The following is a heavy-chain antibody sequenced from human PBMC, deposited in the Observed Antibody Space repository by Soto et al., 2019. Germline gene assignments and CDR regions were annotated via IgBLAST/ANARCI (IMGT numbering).Heavy chain of an antibody. Sequence: QVHLVESGGGVVQPRRSLRLSCAASGFTFSTYTMHWVRQAPGKGLEWVADISYNGKYEYYADSVKGRFTISRDNSKSTLYLQMNSLTPEDTAVYYCATTPGGAAYWGQGTLVTVSS. CDR3: ATTPGGAAY. V-gene: IGHV3-30*04. CDR2: ISYNGKYE. D-gene: IGHD2-15*01. J-gene: IGHJ4*02. CDR1: GFTFSTYT.